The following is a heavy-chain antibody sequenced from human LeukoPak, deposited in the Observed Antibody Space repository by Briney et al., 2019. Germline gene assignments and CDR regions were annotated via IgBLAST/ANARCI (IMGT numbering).Heavy chain of an antibody. D-gene: IGHD3-10*01. V-gene: IGHV3-23*01. CDR3: AREYGSGSYYYDY. CDR2: LSGSGGST. Sequence: PGGSLRLSCAASGFTFSSYAMSWVRQAPGKGLEWVSALSGSGGSTYHADSVKGRFTISRDNSKNALYLQMNSLRAEDTAVYYCAREYGSGSYYYDYWGQGTLVTVSS. CDR1: GFTFSSYA. J-gene: IGHJ4*02.